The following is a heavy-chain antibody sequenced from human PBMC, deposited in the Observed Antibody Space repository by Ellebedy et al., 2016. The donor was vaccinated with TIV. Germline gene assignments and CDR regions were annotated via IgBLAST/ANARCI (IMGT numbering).Heavy chain of an antibody. Sequence: GGSLRLSXAASGFTFDDYAMHWVRQVPGKGLEWVSGITWNSYRVAYADSVKGRFTISRDNAKKSLYLQMNSLRPADTALYYCAKDLERGLEWSQSAFDYWGQGTLVTVSS. CDR1: GFTFDDYA. CDR2: ITWNSYRV. D-gene: IGHD3-3*01. J-gene: IGHJ4*02. CDR3: AKDLERGLEWSQSAFDY. V-gene: IGHV3-9*01.